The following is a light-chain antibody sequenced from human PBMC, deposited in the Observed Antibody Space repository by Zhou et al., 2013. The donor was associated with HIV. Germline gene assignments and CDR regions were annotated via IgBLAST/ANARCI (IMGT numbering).Light chain of an antibody. J-gene: IGKJ1*01. CDR3: RQHNTFPQT. V-gene: IGKV1-9*01. CDR1: QGISSY. Sequence: DIQLTQSPSFLSASVGDRVTITCRASQGISSYLAWYQQKPGKAPKRLIYLASSLQSGVPSRFSGSGSGTEFTLTISSLQLEDFATYYCRQHNTFPQTFGQGTKVEIK. CDR2: LAS.